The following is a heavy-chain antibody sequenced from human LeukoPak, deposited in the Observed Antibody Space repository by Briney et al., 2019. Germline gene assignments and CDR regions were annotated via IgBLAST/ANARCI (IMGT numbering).Heavy chain of an antibody. V-gene: IGHV3-23*01. CDR3: AKSRATSDWNFFDY. J-gene: IGHJ4*02. D-gene: IGHD6-19*01. CDR2: IISGGNT. Sequence: GGSLRLSCAASGFTFSSYATSWVRQAPGKGLEWVSGIISGGNTYYADSVKGRFTISRDNSKNALYLQMNSLRAEDTAIYYCAKSRATSDWNFFDYWGQGTLVTVSS. CDR1: GFTFSSYA.